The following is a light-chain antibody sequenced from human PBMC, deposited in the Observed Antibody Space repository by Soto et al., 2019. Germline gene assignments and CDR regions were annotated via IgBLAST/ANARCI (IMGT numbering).Light chain of an antibody. CDR2: GAS. CDR3: QHYKDWPPLT. V-gene: IGKV3D-15*01. J-gene: IGKJ4*01. CDR1: QSVNIN. Sequence: EIAMTQSPVTLSASPGERVTLSCRASQSVNINLAWYQQRPGQAPRVLIYGASNRASGIPDRFSGSGSVTDFTLTISSLEPDDFALYYCQHYKDWPPLTFGGGTRVEIK.